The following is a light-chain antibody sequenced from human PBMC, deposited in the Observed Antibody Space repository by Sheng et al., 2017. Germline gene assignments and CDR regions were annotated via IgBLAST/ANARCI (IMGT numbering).Light chain of an antibody. CDR1: QSVSSSN. Sequence: EIVLTQSPATLSVSPGERATLSCRASQSVSSSNFAWYQQKSGQAPRLLIYDASRRASGIPDRFSGSGSETDFTLTISRLEPEDFAVYYCQRFGDKMYTFGQGTKLEI. CDR2: DAS. CDR3: QRFGDKMYT. J-gene: IGKJ2*01. V-gene: IGKV3-20*01.